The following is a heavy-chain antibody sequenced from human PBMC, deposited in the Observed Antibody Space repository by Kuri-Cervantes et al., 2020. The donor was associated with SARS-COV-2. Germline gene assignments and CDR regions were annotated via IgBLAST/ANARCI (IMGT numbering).Heavy chain of an antibody. CDR2: ISYDGSNK. J-gene: IGHJ3*02. Sequence: GESLKISCAASGFTFSSYGMHWVRQAPGKGLEWVAVISYDGSNKYYADSVKGRFTISRDNSKNTLYLQMNSLRAEDTAVYYCANSRGGSYRDAFDIWGQGTMVTVSS. CDR3: ANSRGGSYRDAFDI. CDR1: GFTFSSYG. V-gene: IGHV3-30*18. D-gene: IGHD1-26*01.